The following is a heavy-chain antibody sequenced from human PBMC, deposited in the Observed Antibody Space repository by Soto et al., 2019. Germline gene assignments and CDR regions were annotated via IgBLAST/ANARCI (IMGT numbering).Heavy chain of an antibody. V-gene: IGHV1-69*13. CDR3: ARGLSSGYYYVGFDY. D-gene: IGHD3-22*01. CDR2: IIPIFGTA. J-gene: IGHJ4*02. CDR1: GGTFSSYA. Sequence: SVKVSCKASGGTFSSYAISWVRQAPGQGLEWMGGIIPIFGTANYAQKFQGRVTITADESTSTAYMELSSLRSEDTAVYYCARGLSSGYYYVGFDYWGQGTLVTVSS.